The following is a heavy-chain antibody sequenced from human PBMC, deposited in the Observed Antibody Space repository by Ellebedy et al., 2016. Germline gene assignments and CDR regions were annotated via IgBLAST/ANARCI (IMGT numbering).Heavy chain of an antibody. J-gene: IGHJ4*02. CDR2: IFSDGNT. D-gene: IGHD3-3*01. V-gene: IGHV3-53*01. Sequence: GGSLRLSCAASGFTVSTNYMKWVRQAPGKGLEWVSAIFSDGNTYYADSVKGRFTISSDNSKNTLYLQMNSLRAEDTAVYYCARGRGSSGRVFFDYWGQGALVTVSS. CDR3: ARGRGSSGRVFFDY. CDR1: GFTVSTNY.